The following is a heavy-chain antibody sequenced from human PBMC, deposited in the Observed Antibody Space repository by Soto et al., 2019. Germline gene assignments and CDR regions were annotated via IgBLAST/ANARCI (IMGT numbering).Heavy chain of an antibody. CDR3: ARRLRQSGNSWDSCAFDI. V-gene: IGHV2-5*02. CDR1: GFSLSTSGVG. D-gene: IGHD1-1*01. J-gene: IGHJ3*02. Sequence: QITLQESAPVLVRPTETLTLTCTYSGFSLSTSGVGVGWVRQSPGKALEWLAVIYWDDDKRYMPPLQNRLTISKDTSRNQVLLAIAHMLPMDTGTYYCARRLRQSGNSWDSCAFDIWGHGTVVAVS. CDR2: IYWDDDK.